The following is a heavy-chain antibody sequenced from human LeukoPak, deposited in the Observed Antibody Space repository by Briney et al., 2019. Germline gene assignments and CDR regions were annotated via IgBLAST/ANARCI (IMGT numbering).Heavy chain of an antibody. CDR3: ARGDYTVLAGSPFDL. V-gene: IGHV4-30-4*01. CDR2: IFFTGST. CDR1: GDAITSGDDY. D-gene: IGHD6-19*01. J-gene: IGHJ4*02. Sequence: SETLSLTCSVSGDAITSGDDYWNWIRQSPGKGLQWIGYIFFTGSTYYNPSHGSRFTISLDAPKNQFSLRLNSVTAADTAVYYCARGDYTVLAGSPFDLWGRGTLVTVSS.